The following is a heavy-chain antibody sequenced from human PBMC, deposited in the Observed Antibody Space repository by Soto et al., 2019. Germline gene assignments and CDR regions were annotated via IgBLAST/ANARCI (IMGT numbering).Heavy chain of an antibody. V-gene: IGHV1-3*01. J-gene: IGHJ4*02. Sequence: ASVKVSCKASGYTFTSYAMHWVRQAPGQRLEWMGWINAGNGNTKYSQKFQGRVTITRDTSASTAYMELSSLRSEDTAVYYCAREDIVVVPAGFDYWGQGTLVTVSS. CDR2: INAGNGNT. CDR3: AREDIVVVPAGFDY. D-gene: IGHD2-2*01. CDR1: GYTFTSYA.